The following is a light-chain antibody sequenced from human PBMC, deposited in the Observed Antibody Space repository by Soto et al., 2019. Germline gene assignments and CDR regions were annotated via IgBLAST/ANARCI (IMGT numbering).Light chain of an antibody. CDR1: QGISSE. Sequence: DIQMTQSPSSLSASVGDRVTITCQASQGISSELNWYQQKPGEAPKLLIYGASNLQVGVPSRFSGSRSGSGKHFTFTTSALQPEDIGTYYCQQYTSLPYTFGGGTKVEI. J-gene: IGKJ4*01. CDR2: GAS. CDR3: QQYTSLPYT. V-gene: IGKV1-33*01.